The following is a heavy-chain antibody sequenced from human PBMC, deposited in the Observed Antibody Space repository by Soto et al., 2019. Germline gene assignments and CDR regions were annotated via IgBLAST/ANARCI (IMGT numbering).Heavy chain of an antibody. CDR3: ARDRYCTNGVCYKRYDY. J-gene: IGHJ4*02. CDR1: GYTFTSYG. Sequence: QVQLVQSGAEVKKPGASVKVSCKASGYTFTSYGISWVRQAPGQGLEWMGWISAYNGNTNYAQKLQGRVTMTTDTSTSTAYMGLRSLRSDDTAVYYCARDRYCTNGVCYKRYDYWGQGTLVTVSS. V-gene: IGHV1-18*04. D-gene: IGHD2-8*01. CDR2: ISAYNGNT.